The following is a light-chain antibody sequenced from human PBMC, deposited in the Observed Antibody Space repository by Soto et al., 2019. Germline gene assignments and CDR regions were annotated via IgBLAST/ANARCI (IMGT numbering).Light chain of an antibody. Sequence: SVLTQPPSAAGFPGQSVTISCTGTSSDGGYYDYVSWYQQHPGKAPKLVIYEVTKRPSGVPDRVSASKSGNTASLTVSGLRAEDEADYYCSSYAGSNNFVFGSGTKVTVL. J-gene: IGLJ1*01. CDR3: SSYAGSNNFV. V-gene: IGLV2-8*01. CDR1: SSDGGYYDY. CDR2: EVT.